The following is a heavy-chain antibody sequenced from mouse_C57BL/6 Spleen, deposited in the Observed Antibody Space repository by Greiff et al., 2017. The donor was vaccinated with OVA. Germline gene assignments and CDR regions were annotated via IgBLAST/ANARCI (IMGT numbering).Heavy chain of an antibody. D-gene: IGHD2-1*01. CDR3: ARRGYGNYGYFDY. J-gene: IGHJ2*01. V-gene: IGHV1-19*01. Sequence: VQLKQSGPVLVKPGASVKMSCKASGYTFTDYYMNWVKQSHGKSLEWIGVINPYNGGTSYNQKFKGKATLTVDKSSSTAYMELNSLTSEDSAVYYCARRGYGNYGYFDYWGQGTTLTVSS. CDR2: INPYNGGT. CDR1: GYTFTDYY.